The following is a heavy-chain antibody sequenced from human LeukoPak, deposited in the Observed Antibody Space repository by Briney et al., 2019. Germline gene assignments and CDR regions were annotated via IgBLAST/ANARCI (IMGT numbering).Heavy chain of an antibody. V-gene: IGHV1-2*02. CDR3: ARGVIVVVPAATLDY. D-gene: IGHD2-2*01. Sequence: ASVKVSCKASGYTFTSYYMHWVRQAPGQGLEWMGWINPNSGGTNYAQKLQGRVTMTRDTSISTAYMELSRLRSDDTAVYYCARGVIVVVPAATLDYWGQGTLVTVSS. CDR1: GYTFTSYY. CDR2: INPNSGGT. J-gene: IGHJ4*02.